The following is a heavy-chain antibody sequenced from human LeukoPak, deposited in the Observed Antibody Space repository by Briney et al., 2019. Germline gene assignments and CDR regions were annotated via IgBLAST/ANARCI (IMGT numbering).Heavy chain of an antibody. V-gene: IGHV3-21*01. J-gene: IGHJ1*01. CDR3: ARDIRDPLDPIQH. D-gene: IGHD3-3*01. CDR1: GFTFSSYS. CDR2: ISSSSSYI. Sequence: GGSLRLSCAASGFTFSSYSMNWVRQAPGKRLEWVSSISSSSSYIYYADSVKGRFTISRDNAKNSLYLQMNSLRAEDTAVYYCARDIRDPLDPIQHWGQGTLVTVSS.